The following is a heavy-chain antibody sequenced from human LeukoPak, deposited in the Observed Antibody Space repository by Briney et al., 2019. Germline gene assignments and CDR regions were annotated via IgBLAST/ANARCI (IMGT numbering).Heavy chain of an antibody. J-gene: IGHJ4*02. D-gene: IGHD6-13*01. CDR3: ARFLAAGTGNY. V-gene: IGHV3-74*01. CDR1: GFTFSSYW. CDR2: INSDGSST. Sequence: GGSLGLSCAASGFTFSSYWMHWVRQAPGKGLVWVSRINSDGSSTSYADSVKGRFTISRDNAKNTLYLQMSSLRAEDTAVYYCARFLAAGTGNYWGQGTLVTVSS.